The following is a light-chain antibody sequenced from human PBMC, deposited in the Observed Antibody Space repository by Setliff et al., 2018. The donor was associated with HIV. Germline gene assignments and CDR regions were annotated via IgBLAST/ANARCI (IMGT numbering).Light chain of an antibody. CDR3: LQYNSHLWT. V-gene: IGKV1-5*01. J-gene: IGKJ1*01. CDR1: QSVSHW. CDR2: EAS. Sequence: DIQMTQSPSTLAATVGDTVTITCRANQSVSHWLAWHQQKSGKAPRLLIYEASTLETGVPSRFSGRRSGTEFTLTISGLRPDDFTTYYCLQYNSHLWTVGQGTKVDIK.